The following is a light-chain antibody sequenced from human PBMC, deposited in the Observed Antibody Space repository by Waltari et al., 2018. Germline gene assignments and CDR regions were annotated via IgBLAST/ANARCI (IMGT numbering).Light chain of an antibody. V-gene: IGKV1-39*01. Sequence: DIQMTQSPSSLSASVGDRVTITCRASQSISSYLNWYQQKPGKAPKLLIYAASSLQSGVPSRFSGSGSGTDFTLTISSLQPEDFATYYCQQYKNYPFTFGQGTQLEIK. CDR3: QQYKNYPFT. CDR2: AAS. CDR1: QSISSY. J-gene: IGKJ2*01.